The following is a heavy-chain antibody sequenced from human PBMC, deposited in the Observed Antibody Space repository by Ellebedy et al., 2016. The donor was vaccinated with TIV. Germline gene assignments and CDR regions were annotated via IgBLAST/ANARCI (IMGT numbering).Heavy chain of an antibody. J-gene: IGHJ4*02. CDR3: VRDED. Sequence: ASVKVSCXASGYTFTNYYMHWVRQAPGQGLEWMGGFDPEDGETIYAPSFQGRLTMTEDTSTDTAYIDLSSLRSEDTAIYYCVRDEDWGQGTLVTVSS. CDR1: GYTFTNYY. V-gene: IGHV1-24*01. CDR2: FDPEDGET.